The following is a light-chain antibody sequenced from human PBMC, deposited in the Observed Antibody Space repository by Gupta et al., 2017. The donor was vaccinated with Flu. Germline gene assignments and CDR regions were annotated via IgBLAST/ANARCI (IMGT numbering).Light chain of an antibody. CDR1: SSDVGCHNY. V-gene: IGLV2-14*01. J-gene: IGLJ3*02. CDR3: SSFTNTYTWV. Sequence: QSALAQPASVSGSPGQSITISCTGTSSDVGCHNYVSWYQQHPDKAPKLRIYEVNNRASGVSNRFSGSKSGNTSSLTISGLQADDEADYYCSSFTNTYTWVFGEGTRLTVL. CDR2: EVN.